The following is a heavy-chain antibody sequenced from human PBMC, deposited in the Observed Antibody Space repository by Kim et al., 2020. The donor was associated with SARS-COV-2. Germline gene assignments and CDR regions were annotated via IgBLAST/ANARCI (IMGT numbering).Heavy chain of an antibody. CDR1: GYSFTSYW. Sequence: GESLKISCKGSGYSFTSYWIGWVRQMPGKGLEWMGIIYPGDSDTRYSPSFQGQVTISADKSISTAYLQWSSLKASDTAMYYWARHGLVMGWSQQLLPFSGMDVWGQGTTVTVSS. CDR3: ARHGLVMGWSQQLLPFSGMDV. J-gene: IGHJ6*02. D-gene: IGHD6-6*01. CDR2: IYPGDSDT. V-gene: IGHV5-51*01.